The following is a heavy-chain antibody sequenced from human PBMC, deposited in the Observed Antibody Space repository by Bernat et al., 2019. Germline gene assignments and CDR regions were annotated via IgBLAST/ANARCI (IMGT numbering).Heavy chain of an antibody. CDR2: IYYSGST. D-gene: IGHD6-13*01. CDR3: ARMRESWYYFDY. Sequence: QVQLQASGPGLVKPSQTLSLPCTVSGGSISSGGYYWSWIRQHPGKGLEWIGSIYYSGSTYYNPSLKSRVTISVDTSKNQFSLKLSSVTAADTAVYYCARMRESWYYFDYWGQGTLVTVSS. J-gene: IGHJ4*02. V-gene: IGHV4-39*01. CDR1: GGSISSGGYY.